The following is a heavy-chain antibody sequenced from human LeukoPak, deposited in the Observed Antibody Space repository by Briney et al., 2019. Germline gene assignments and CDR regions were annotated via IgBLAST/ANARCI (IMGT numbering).Heavy chain of an antibody. CDR2: INHSGST. Sequence: PSETLSLTCAVYGGSFSGYYWSWIRQPPGKGLEGIWEINHSGSTNYNPSLKRRVTISVDTSKNQFSLKLSSVTVADTAVYYCARVVTILDYWGQGTLVTVSS. V-gene: IGHV4-34*01. D-gene: IGHD2-2*01. J-gene: IGHJ4*02. CDR3: ARVVTILDY. CDR1: GGSFSGYY.